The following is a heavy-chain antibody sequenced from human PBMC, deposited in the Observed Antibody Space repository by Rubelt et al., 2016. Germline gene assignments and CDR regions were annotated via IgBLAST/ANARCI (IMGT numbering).Heavy chain of an antibody. CDR3: ARATLLGYCSGGSCSRAFDI. Sequence: PGDSVKVSCKASGYTFSSYAIHWVRQAPGQRLEWMGWINAGYGDSRYSPNFQGRLTITRDTSATTAYMELSSLRSEDTAVYYCARATLLGYCSGGSCSRAFDIWGQGTLVTVSS. V-gene: IGHV1-3*01. CDR1: GYTFSSYA. CDR2: INAGYGDS. J-gene: IGHJ4*02. D-gene: IGHD2-15*01.